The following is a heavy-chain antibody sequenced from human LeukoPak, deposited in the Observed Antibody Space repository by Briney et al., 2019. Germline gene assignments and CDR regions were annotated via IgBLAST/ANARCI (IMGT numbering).Heavy chain of an antibody. V-gene: IGHV3-15*01. CDR1: GFTFSSYW. J-gene: IGHJ5*02. CDR3: TSHAAFDP. CDR2: IKSKNVGGTT. Sequence: GGSLRLSCAASGFTFSSYWMNWVRQAPGKGLEWVGRIKSKNVGGTTDYAAPVKGRFTISRDDSKNTVYLQMNSLKIEDTAVYYCTSHAAFDPWGQGTLVTVSS.